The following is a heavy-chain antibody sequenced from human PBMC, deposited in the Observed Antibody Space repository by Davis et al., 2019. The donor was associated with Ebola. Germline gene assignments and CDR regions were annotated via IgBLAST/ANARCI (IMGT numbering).Heavy chain of an antibody. D-gene: IGHD1-26*01. CDR1: GYLFTSYG. J-gene: IGHJ4*02. CDR3: ARGEGAPDY. Sequence: ASVKVSCKASGYLFTSYGISWVRQAPGQGLEWVGWISAYNGNTEYARKVQGRVTMTTDTSTGTAYLDLRNLRSDDTAVYWCARGEGAPDYWGQGTLVTVSS. CDR2: ISAYNGNT. V-gene: IGHV1-18*04.